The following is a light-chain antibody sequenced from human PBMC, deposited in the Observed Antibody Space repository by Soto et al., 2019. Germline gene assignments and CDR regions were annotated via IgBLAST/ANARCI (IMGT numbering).Light chain of an antibody. CDR1: QDISNY. CDR3: QKYDNLPYT. J-gene: IGKJ2*01. CDR2: DAS. V-gene: IGKV1-33*01. Sequence: DIQMTQSPSSLSASVGDRVTITCQASQDISNYLNWYQQKPGKAHKLLIYDASNLQTGVPSRFSGSGSGTDFTFTISSLQPEDIATHYFQKYDNLPYTFGKGTKLEIK.